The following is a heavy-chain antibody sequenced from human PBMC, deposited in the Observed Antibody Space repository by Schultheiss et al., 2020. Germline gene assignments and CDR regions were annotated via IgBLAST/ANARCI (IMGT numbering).Heavy chain of an antibody. CDR2: IYTSGST. V-gene: IGHV4-61*02. Sequence: SETLSLTCTVSGGSISSSGYYWSWIRQHPGKGLEWIGRIYTSGSTNYNPSLKSRVTISVDTSKNQFSLKLSSVTAADTAVYYCARDNGGVAVAGFDYWGQGTLVTVSS. CDR3: ARDNGGVAVAGFDY. CDR1: GGSISSSGYY. J-gene: IGHJ4*02. D-gene: IGHD6-19*01.